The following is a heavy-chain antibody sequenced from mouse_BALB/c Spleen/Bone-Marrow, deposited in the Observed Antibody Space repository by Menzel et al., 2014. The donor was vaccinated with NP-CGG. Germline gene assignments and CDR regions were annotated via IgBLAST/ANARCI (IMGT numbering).Heavy chain of an antibody. CDR3: AREDGYYGMDY. V-gene: IGHV1-14*01. D-gene: IGHD2-3*01. CDR1: GYTFTSYV. CDR2: INPYNDGT. Sequence: QLQESGPELVKPGASVKMSCKASGYTFTSYVLHWVKQKPGQGLEWIGYINPYNDGTKSNEKFKGKATLTSDKSSSTAYMELSSLTSEDSAVYYCAREDGYYGMDYWGQGTSVTVSS. J-gene: IGHJ4*01.